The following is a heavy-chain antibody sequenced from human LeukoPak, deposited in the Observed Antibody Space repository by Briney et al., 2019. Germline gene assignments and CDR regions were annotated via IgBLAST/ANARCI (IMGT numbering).Heavy chain of an antibody. D-gene: IGHD3-9*01. V-gene: IGHV4-59*01. CDR3: ARERDFDLSWFDP. CDR2: IYYSGST. J-gene: IGHJ5*02. Sequence: SETLSLTCTVSGGSISSYYWSWIRQPPGKGLEWIGYIYYSGSTNYNPSLKSRVTISVDTSKNQFSLKLSSVTAADTAVYYCARERDFDLSWFDPWGQGTLVTVSS. CDR1: GGSISSYY.